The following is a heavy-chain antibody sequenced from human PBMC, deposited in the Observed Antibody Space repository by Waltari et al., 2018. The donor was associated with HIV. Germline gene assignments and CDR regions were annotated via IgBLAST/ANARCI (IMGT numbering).Heavy chain of an antibody. J-gene: IGHJ4*02. Sequence: VQLVESEGTSVKPGGSLRLSCALSGVGFRHHYFSWLRLTPGKGLEWIEYINTGGDNTDYADSVTGRFTISRVDVTQSVHLQLDSLRVEDTAVYYCAIFGGYDYGTKFGYWGQGTLVTVSS. CDR3: AIFGGYDYGTKFGY. CDR1: GVGFRHHY. D-gene: IGHD5-12*01. V-gene: IGHV3-11*01. CDR2: INTGGDNT.